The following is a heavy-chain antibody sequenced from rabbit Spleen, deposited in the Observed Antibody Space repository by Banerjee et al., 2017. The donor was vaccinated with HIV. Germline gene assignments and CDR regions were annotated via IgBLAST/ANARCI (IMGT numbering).Heavy chain of an antibody. CDR1: GFDFSSSYM. CDR3: ARDTSSSFSSYGMDL. Sequence: QEQLKETGGGLVQPGGSLTLSCKASGFDFSSSYMNWVRQAPGKGLEWIACIDTGSSGFTYYATWAKGRFTCSKTSSTTVTLQMTRLTAADTATYFCARDTSSSFSSYGMDLWGPGTLVTVS. D-gene: IGHD1-1*01. CDR2: IDTGSSGFT. V-gene: IGHV1S45*01. J-gene: IGHJ6*01.